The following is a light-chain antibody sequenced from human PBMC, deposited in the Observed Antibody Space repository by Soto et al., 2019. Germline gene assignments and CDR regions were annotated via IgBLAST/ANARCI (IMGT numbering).Light chain of an antibody. CDR3: QQLNTYPFT. CDR2: AAS. CDR1: QGISSY. J-gene: IGKJ4*01. Sequence: DIQLTQSPSFLSASVGDRVTITCRASQGISSYLAWYQQKPGKAPKLLIYAASTLQSGVPSRFXXXXXXXXXXLTISSLQPEDFATYYCQQLNTYPFTFGGGTKVEIK. V-gene: IGKV1-9*01.